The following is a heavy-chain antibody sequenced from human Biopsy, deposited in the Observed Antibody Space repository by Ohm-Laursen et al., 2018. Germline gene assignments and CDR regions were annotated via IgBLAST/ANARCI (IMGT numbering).Heavy chain of an antibody. V-gene: IGHV1-24*01. Sequence: GASVKVSCKVSGYTLTELSIHWVRQTGGKGLEWMGGFDREERKTVYAEKFQGRVTMTEDTSTDTVYMEVTSLRSDDTAVYYCATGPYHDTRFYYNVRPFDFWGQGTLVTVSS. D-gene: IGHD3-10*01. CDR2: FDREERKT. J-gene: IGHJ4*02. CDR3: ATGPYHDTRFYYNVRPFDF. CDR1: GYTLTELS.